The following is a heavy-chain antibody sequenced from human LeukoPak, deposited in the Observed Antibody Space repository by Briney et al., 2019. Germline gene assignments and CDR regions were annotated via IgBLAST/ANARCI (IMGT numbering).Heavy chain of an antibody. V-gene: IGHV4-59*01. CDR3: ARVLAGHDAFDI. Sequence: SETLSLTCTVSGGSISSYYWSWIRQPPGKGLEGIGYIYYSGSTNYNPSLKSRVTISVDTSKNQFSLKLSSVTAADTAVYYCARVLAGHDAFDIWGQGTMVTVSS. D-gene: IGHD3-9*01. CDR1: GGSISSYY. J-gene: IGHJ3*02. CDR2: IYYSGST.